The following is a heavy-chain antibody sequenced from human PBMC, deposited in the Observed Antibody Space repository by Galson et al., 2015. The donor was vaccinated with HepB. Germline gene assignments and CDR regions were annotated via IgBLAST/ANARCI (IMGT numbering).Heavy chain of an antibody. J-gene: IGHJ3*02. CDR2: ISSSSTI. V-gene: IGHV3-48*02. CDR1: GFTFSSYS. CDR3: ARDTPYGGNSVGDAFDI. Sequence: SLRLSCAASGFTFSSYSMNWVRQAPGKGLEWVSYISSSSTIYYADSVKGRFTISRDNAKNSLYLQMNSLGDEDTAVYYCARDTPYGGNSVGDAFDIWGQGTMVTVSS. D-gene: IGHD4-23*01.